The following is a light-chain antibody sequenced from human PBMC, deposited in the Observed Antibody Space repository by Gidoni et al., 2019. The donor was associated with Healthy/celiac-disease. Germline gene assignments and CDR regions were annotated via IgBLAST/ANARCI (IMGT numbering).Light chain of an antibody. Sequence: ILLPHSPGTLSLSPGERATLSCRASQSVSSGYLAWYQQKPGQAPRLLIYGASSRATGIPDRFSGSGSGTDFTLTISRLEPEDFAVYYCQQYGSSPWTFGQGTKVEIK. J-gene: IGKJ1*01. CDR1: QSVSSGY. V-gene: IGKV3-20*01. CDR3: QQYGSSPWT. CDR2: GAS.